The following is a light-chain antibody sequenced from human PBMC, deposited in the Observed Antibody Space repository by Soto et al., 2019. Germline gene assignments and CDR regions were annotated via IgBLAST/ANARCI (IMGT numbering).Light chain of an antibody. CDR1: QSISSW. CDR3: QQYNSYSSIT. Sequence: DIQMTQSPSTLSASVGDRVTITCRASQSISSWLAWYQQKPGKAPKLLIYDASSLESGVPSRFSGSGSGTEFTLTLSSLQPDDFATYYCQQYNSYSSITFGQGTRLEIK. V-gene: IGKV1-5*01. CDR2: DAS. J-gene: IGKJ5*01.